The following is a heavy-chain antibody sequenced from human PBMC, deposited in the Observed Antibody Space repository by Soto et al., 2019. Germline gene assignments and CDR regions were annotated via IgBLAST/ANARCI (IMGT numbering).Heavy chain of an antibody. D-gene: IGHD5-18*01. CDR1: GYTFTDYA. J-gene: IGHJ4*02. V-gene: IGHV1-3*01. CDR2: MNAGVGNT. Sequence: ASVKVSCKASGYTFTDYALHWVRQAPGQRLEWMGWMNAGVGNTLYSQKFQGRITITRDTSASTAYMELNSPKSEDTAIYYCARDTGYTFGSLNYWGPGTLVTVS. CDR3: ARDTGYTFGSLNY.